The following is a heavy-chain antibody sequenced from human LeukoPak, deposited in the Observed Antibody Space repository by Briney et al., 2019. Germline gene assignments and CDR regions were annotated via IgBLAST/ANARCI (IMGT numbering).Heavy chain of an antibody. Sequence: ASVKVSCKASGYTFTSYYMHWVRQAPGQGLEWMGIINPSGGSTSYAQKFQGRVTMTRDTSTSTVYMELSSLRSEDTAVHYCARFPVHYYDSSGYAFDIWGQGTMVTVSS. J-gene: IGHJ3*02. D-gene: IGHD3-22*01. CDR3: ARFPVHYYDSSGYAFDI. V-gene: IGHV1-46*01. CDR2: INPSGGST. CDR1: GYTFTSYY.